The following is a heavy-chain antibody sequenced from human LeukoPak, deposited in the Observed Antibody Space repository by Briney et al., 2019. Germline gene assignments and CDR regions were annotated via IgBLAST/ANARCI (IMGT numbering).Heavy chain of an antibody. CDR2: ISAYNGNT. V-gene: IGHV1-18*01. CDR3: ARGPSPFDY. CDR1: GFTFTSFG. J-gene: IGHJ4*02. Sequence: ASVKVSCKASGFTFTSFGFSWVRQAPGQGLEWMGWISAYNGNTNYAQSLQGRVTMTTDASTSTVYMELRSLRSEDTAVYYCARGPSPFDYWGQGTLVTVSS.